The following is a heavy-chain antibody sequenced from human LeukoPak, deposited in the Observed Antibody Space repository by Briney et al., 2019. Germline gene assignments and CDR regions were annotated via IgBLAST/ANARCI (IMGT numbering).Heavy chain of an antibody. J-gene: IGHJ4*02. CDR3: AKGGMIVVVTNQYYFDY. CDR2: ISGSGGST. Sequence: ETLSLTCTVSGGSISSSSYYWGWIRQPPGKGLEWVSAISGSGGSTYYADSVKGRSTISRDNSKNTLYLQMNSLRAEDTAVYYCAKGGMIVVVTNQYYFDYWGQGTLVTVSS. D-gene: IGHD3-22*01. CDR1: GGSISSSSYY. V-gene: IGHV3-23*01.